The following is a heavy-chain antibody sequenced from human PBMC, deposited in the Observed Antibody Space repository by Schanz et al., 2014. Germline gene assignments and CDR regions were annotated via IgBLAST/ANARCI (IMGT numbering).Heavy chain of an antibody. CDR1: GFTFSSYG. J-gene: IGHJ6*02. CDR3: ARYSSSSAAYAMDV. D-gene: IGHD6-6*01. V-gene: IGHV3-21*01. Sequence: VQLVESGGDVVQPGRSLRLSCAASGFTFSSYGMHWVRQAPGKGLEWVSSITSSRSFIYYADSVKGRVTISRDNAKKSVYLQMDSLRAEDSAVYYCARYSSSSAAYAMDVWGQGTTVTVSS. CDR2: ITSSRSFI.